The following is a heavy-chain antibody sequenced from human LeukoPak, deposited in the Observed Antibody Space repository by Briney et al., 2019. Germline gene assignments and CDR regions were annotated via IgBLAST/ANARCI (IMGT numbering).Heavy chain of an antibody. D-gene: IGHD3-10*01. CDR2: IYNSRST. CDR3: ARGTQNRWFGDLLDDY. Sequence: SETLSLTCAVSGYSISSGYYWGCSRPPPGKGVEWIGSIYNSRSTYYNASMKSRVTISVDTSKNQFSLKLSSVTAADTAVYYCARGTQNRWFGDLLDDYWGQGTLVTVSS. V-gene: IGHV4-38-2*01. J-gene: IGHJ4*02. CDR1: GYSISSGYY.